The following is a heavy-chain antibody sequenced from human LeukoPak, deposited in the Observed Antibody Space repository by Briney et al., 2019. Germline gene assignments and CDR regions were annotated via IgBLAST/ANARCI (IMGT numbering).Heavy chain of an antibody. CDR3: ARDGSGYCSGGSCYSAEYSQH. CDR2: IFSGGGT. D-gene: IGHD2-15*01. Sequence: PGGSLRLSCAVSGVTVSSTDMSWVRQAPGKGLEWVSVIFSGGGTYYTGSVKGRFTISRDNAKNSLYLQMNSLRAEDTAVYYCARDGSGYCSGGSCYSAEYSQHWGQGTLVTVSS. CDR1: GVTVSSTD. V-gene: IGHV3-53*01. J-gene: IGHJ1*01.